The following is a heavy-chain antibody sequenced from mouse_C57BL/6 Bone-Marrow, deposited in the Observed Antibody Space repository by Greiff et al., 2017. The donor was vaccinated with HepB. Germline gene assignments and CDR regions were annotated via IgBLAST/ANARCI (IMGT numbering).Heavy chain of an antibody. CDR3: ARITTVVAPYFDY. CDR1: GYTFTSYW. D-gene: IGHD1-1*01. J-gene: IGHJ2*01. V-gene: IGHV1-64*01. Sequence: VQLQQSGAELVKPGASVKLSCKASGYTFTSYWMHWVKQRPGQGLEWIGMIHPNSGSTNYNEKFKSKATLTVDKSSSTAYMQLSSLTSEDSAVYYCARITTVVAPYFDYWGQGTTLTVSS. CDR2: IHPNSGST.